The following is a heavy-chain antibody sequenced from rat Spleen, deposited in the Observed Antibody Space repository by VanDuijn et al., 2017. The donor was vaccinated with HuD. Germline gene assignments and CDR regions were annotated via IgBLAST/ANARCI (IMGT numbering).Heavy chain of an antibody. CDR3: TTFSDYATSPFAY. J-gene: IGHJ3*01. D-gene: IGHD1-6*01. CDR1: GFTFNNYY. CDR2: ISTGGGNT. Sequence: EVQLVESGGGLAQPGGSLKLSCAASGFTFNNYYMAWVRQAPTKGLEWVAYISTGGGNTYYRDSVKGRFTISRDDGKSTLYLEMDSLRSEDMATYYCTTFSDYATSPFAYWGRGTLVTVSS. V-gene: IGHV5-27*01.